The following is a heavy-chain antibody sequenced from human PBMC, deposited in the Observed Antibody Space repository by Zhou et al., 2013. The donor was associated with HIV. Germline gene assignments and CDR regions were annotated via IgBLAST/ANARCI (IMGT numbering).Heavy chain of an antibody. Sequence: QVQLVQSGAEVKKPGSSVKVSCKASGGTFSSFAFSWLRQAPGQGLEWMGGIIPIFGTANYAQKFQGRVTIIADESTSTAYMELSSLRSEDTAVYYCASSREGSGPYFYYYMDVWGKGTTVSVSS. D-gene: IGHD3-3*01. J-gene: IGHJ6*03. CDR3: ASSREGSGPYFYYYMDV. CDR2: IIPIFGTA. V-gene: IGHV1-69*12. CDR1: GGTFSSFA.